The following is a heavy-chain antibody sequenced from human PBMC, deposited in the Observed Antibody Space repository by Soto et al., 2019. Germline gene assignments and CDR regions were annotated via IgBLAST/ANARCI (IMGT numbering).Heavy chain of an antibody. Sequence: QVHLVQSGAEVKKPGASVKVSCKASGYTFTSYGITWVRQAPGQGLEWMGWISAHNGNTDYAQKLQGRVIVTRDTYTRTAYLELRRLRSDDTAVYYCARGRYGDYWGQGALVTVSS. CDR2: ISAHNGNT. CDR1: GYTFTSYG. D-gene: IGHD1-1*01. CDR3: ARGRYGDY. V-gene: IGHV1-18*01. J-gene: IGHJ4*02.